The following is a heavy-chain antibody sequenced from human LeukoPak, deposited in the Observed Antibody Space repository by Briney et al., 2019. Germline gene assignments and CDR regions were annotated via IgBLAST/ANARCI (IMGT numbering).Heavy chain of an antibody. V-gene: IGHV4-34*01. CDR3: ARITRYYDILTGYHYYFDY. CDR1: GGSFSGYY. J-gene: IGHJ4*02. CDR2: INHSGST. D-gene: IGHD3-9*01. Sequence: SETLSLTCAVYGGSFSGYYWSWIRQPPGKGLEWIGEINHSGSTNYNPSLKSRVTISVDTSKNQFSQKLSSVTAADTAVYYCARITRYYDILTGYHYYFDYWGQGTLVTVSS.